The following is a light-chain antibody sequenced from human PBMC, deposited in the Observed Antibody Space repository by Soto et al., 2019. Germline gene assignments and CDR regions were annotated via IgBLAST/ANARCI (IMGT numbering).Light chain of an antibody. V-gene: IGKV2-28*01. Sequence: VMTQYPLSLPVTPGGPRPISCRSSQSLLHNNGLNYLDWYMQKXGQSAQXLSYLGSKRASGVPDRVSGGGSGTDFTLTISRVEAEDVGVYYCMQALQFPLTFGQGTKVDIK. CDR3: MQALQFPLT. CDR1: QSLLHNNGLNY. CDR2: LGS. J-gene: IGKJ1*01.